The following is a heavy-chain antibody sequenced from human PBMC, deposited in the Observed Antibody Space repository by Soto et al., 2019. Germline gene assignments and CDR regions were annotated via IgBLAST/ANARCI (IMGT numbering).Heavy chain of an antibody. J-gene: IGHJ5*02. CDR1: GFSLSTTGVG. V-gene: IGHV2-5*02. CDR3: AQRLRDYGFVRERANYPDP. D-gene: IGHD3-10*01. Sequence: QITLKESGPTLVRPTQTLTLTCTFSGFSLSTTGVGVGWIRQPPGKALEWLALIYWDDDKRYSTSLKSRLTITKDNFKNEVIITMTNIDPVDTATYYCAQRLRDYGFVRERANYPDPWGQGTLVTVSS. CDR2: IYWDDDK.